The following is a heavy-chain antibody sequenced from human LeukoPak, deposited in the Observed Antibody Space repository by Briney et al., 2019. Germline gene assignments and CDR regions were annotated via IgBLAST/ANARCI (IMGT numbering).Heavy chain of an antibody. CDR3: ARHPDLTTFDY. D-gene: IGHD3-9*01. V-gene: IGHV5-10-1*01. Sequence: GESLKISCKGSGYRFTSYWISWVRQMPGKGLEWMGRIDPADSYTNYSPSFRGHVTISADTSINTAYLQWSSLQASDTAIYYCARHPDLTTFDYWGHGTLVTVSS. J-gene: IGHJ4*01. CDR2: IDPADSYT. CDR1: GYRFTSYW.